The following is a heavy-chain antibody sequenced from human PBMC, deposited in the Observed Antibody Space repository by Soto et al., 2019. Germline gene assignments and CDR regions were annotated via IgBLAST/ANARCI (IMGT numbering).Heavy chain of an antibody. V-gene: IGHV4-59*01. J-gene: IGHJ6*02. D-gene: IGHD1-1*01. Sequence: SETLSLTCTVSGGSISSYYWSWIRQPPGKGLEWIGYIYYSGSTNYNPSLKSRVTISVDTSKNQFSLKLSSVTAADTAVYYCARDSATGTPGTYYYYGMDVWGQGTTVTVS. CDR3: ARDSATGTPGTYYYYGMDV. CDR2: IYYSGST. CDR1: GGSISSYY.